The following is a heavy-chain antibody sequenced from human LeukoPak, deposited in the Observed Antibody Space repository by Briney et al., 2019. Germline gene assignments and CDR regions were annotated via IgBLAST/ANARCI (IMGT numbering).Heavy chain of an antibody. J-gene: IGHJ4*02. CDR2: INPNSGGT. CDR3: ARERYESSGYSD. V-gene: IGHV1-2*02. D-gene: IGHD3-22*01. CDR1: GYTFTGYY. Sequence: ASVKVSCKASGYTFTGYYIHWVRQAPGQGLECMGWINPNSGGTNYAQKFQGRVAMTRDTSISTAYMELSRLRSDDTAVYYCARERYESSGYSDWGQGTLVTVSS.